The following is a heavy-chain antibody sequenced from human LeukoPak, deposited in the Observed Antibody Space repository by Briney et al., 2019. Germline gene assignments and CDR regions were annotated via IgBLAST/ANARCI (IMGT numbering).Heavy chain of an antibody. CDR2: INPNSGGT. Sequence: GASVKVSCKASGYTFIGYNIHWVRQAPGQGLEWMAWINPNSGGTNYAQKFQGRVTMTKDTSISTAYMELSRLRSDDTAVYYCARVGTRYYDTSMDYWGQGTLVTVSS. V-gene: IGHV1-2*02. CDR3: ARVGTRYYDTSMDY. D-gene: IGHD3-22*01. J-gene: IGHJ4*02. CDR1: GYTFIGYN.